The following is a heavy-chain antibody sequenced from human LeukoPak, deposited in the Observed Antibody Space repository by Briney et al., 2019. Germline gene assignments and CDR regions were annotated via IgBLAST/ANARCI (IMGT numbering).Heavy chain of an antibody. V-gene: IGHV4-59*01. CDR1: GESMITNY. J-gene: IGHJ4*02. CDR3: ARTSSSWLIFDS. Sequence: PSETLSLTCSVSGESMITNYWSWVRQPPGKGLEWIGYIYHTGSTNYNPSLESRVTISVATSKTQFSLKLTSVTAADTAVYFCARTSSSWLIFDSWGQGRPVTVSS. CDR2: IYHTGST. D-gene: IGHD6-13*01.